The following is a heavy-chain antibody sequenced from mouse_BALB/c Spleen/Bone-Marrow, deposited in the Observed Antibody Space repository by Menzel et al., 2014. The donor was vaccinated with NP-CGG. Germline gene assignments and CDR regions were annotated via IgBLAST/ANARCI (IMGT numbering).Heavy chain of an antibody. Sequence: VQLQQSGPELVKPGASVKISCEASGYSFTSYYIRWVKQRPGQGLEWIGWIFPGSGNIKYNEKFKGEATLTADTPSSTAYMRLSSLTSEDSAVYFCARRGNWGYAMDYWGQGTSVTVSS. CDR2: IFPGSGNI. CDR3: ARRGNWGYAMDY. V-gene: IGHV1-66*01. J-gene: IGHJ4*01. D-gene: IGHD2-1*01. CDR1: GYSFTSYY.